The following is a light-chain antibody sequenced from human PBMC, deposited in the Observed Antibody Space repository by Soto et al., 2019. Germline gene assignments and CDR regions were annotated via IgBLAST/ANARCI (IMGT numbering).Light chain of an antibody. CDR3: QSYDNNVSGWV. CDR2: ADY. V-gene: IGLV1-40*01. J-gene: IGLJ3*02. Sequence: QSVLTQPPSVSGAPGQRVTISCTGDSSNIGTRHDVQWYHQFPGTIPKLLIYADYERPSGVPDRFSGSKSGASAALVITGLRADDEADYYCQSYDNNVSGWVFGGGTQLTVL. CDR1: SSNIGTRHD.